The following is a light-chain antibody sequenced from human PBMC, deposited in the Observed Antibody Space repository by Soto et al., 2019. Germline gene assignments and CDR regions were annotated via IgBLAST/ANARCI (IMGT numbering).Light chain of an antibody. CDR1: RSDVGSYNL. CDR2: EVT. Sequence: QSALTQPASVSGSPGQSITISCTGTRSDVGSYNLVSWYQQHPGEAPKLMIYEVTKRPSGVSYRFSGSKSGNTAALTISGLQADDDADYNCCSYAGSSTYVCGTGTKLTVL. J-gene: IGLJ1*01. V-gene: IGLV2-23*02. CDR3: CSYAGSSTYV.